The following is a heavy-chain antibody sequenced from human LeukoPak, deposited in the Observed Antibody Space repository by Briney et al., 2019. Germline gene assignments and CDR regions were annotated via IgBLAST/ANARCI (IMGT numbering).Heavy chain of an antibody. V-gene: IGHV4-39*07. CDR2: ISYTGNT. CDR1: GGSVSSSTYY. CDR3: ARELGTSFDY. J-gene: IGHJ4*02. Sequence: SETLSLTCTVSGGSVSSSTYYWAWFRQPPGKGLDWIATISYTGNTYYGQSLNGRVSSSLDTSKNQLSLKLTSVTAADTAMYYCARELGTSFDYWGQGTLVTVSS. D-gene: IGHD2-2*01.